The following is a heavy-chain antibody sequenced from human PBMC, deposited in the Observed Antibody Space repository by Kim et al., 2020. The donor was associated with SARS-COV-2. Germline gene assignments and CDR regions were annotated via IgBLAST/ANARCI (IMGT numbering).Heavy chain of an antibody. CDR3: ANGAQQLVQTHDYYYYYGIDF. J-gene: IGHJ6*02. CDR1: GFTFSSYA. CDR2: ISGSGGST. D-gene: IGHD6-13*01. Sequence: GGSLRLSCAASGFTFSSYAMSWVRQAPGKGLEWVSAISGSGGSTYYADSVKGRFTISRDNSKNTLYLQMNSLRAEDTAVYYCANGAQQLVQTHDYYYYYGIDFWGQGTTVTVSS. V-gene: IGHV3-23*01.